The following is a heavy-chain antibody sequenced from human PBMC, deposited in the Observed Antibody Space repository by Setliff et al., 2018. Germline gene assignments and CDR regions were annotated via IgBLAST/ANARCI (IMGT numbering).Heavy chain of an antibody. D-gene: IGHD3-10*01. CDR1: GGPFSSSSYY. V-gene: IGHV4-39*02. Sequence: TLSLTCTVSGGPFSSSSYYWGWIRQPPGKGLEWIGSLRPSGTTYYNPSLKSRVTISVDTSKNQFSLKLSSVTAADTAVYYCAREGKFRYYYYMDVWGKGTTVTVSS. CDR3: AREGKFRYYYYMDV. CDR2: LRPSGTT. J-gene: IGHJ6*03.